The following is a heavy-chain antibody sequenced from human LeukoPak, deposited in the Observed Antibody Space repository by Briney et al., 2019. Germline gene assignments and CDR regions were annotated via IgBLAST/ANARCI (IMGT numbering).Heavy chain of an antibody. D-gene: IGHD1-1*01. CDR1: GGSISSYY. Sequence: SETLSLTCTVSGGSISSYYWSWVRQPPGKGLEWIGYIYYSGNTNYNPSLRSRLTMSADRSRNQFSLNLNSVTAADTAVYYCARINWNYFDYWGQGILVTVSS. CDR2: IYYSGNT. J-gene: IGHJ4*02. V-gene: IGHV4-59*08. CDR3: ARINWNYFDY.